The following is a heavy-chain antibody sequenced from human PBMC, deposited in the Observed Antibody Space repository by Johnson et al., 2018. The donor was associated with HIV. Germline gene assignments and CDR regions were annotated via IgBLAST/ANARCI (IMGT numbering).Heavy chain of an antibody. V-gene: IGHV3-30*04. D-gene: IGHD6-6*01. CDR2: ISYDGSNK. CDR3: ASEVEYSILGGV. J-gene: IGHJ3*01. CDR1: GFTFSSYA. Sequence: QMLLVESGGGVVQPGRSLRLSCAASGFTFSSYAMHWVRQAPGKGLEWVAVISYDGSNKYYADSVKGRITISRDNSKNTLYVQMNSLRAEDTAVYYCASEVEYSILGGVWGQGTMVTVSS.